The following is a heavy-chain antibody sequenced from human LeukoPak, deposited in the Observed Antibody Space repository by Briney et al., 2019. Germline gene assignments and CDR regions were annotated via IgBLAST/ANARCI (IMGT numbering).Heavy chain of an antibody. Sequence: ASVKVSCKASGYTFTNYYMHWVRQAPGQGLEWMGLINPSGGSTSYAEKFQGRVIMTRDMSTTTDYMELSSLRSEDTAVYYCARARAVAGIPIGYWGQGTLVTVSS. CDR1: GYTFTNYY. V-gene: IGHV1-46*01. CDR3: ARARAVAGIPIGY. J-gene: IGHJ4*02. CDR2: INPSGGST. D-gene: IGHD6-19*01.